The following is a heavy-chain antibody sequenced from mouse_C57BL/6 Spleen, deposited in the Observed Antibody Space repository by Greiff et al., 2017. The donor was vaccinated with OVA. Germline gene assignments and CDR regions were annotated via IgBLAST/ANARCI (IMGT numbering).Heavy chain of an antibody. V-gene: IGHV1-61*01. D-gene: IGHD2-12*01. Sequence: VQLQQPGAELVRPGSSVKLSCKASGYTFTSYWMDWVKQRPGQGLEWIGNIYPSDSETHYNQKFKDKATLTVDKSSSTAYMQLSSLTSEDSAVYYCARLRHFDVWGTGTTGTVSS. CDR3: ARLRHFDV. CDR1: GYTFTSYW. J-gene: IGHJ1*03. CDR2: IYPSDSET.